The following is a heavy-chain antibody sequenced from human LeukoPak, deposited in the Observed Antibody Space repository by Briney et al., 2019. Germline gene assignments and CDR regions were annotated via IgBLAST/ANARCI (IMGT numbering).Heavy chain of an antibody. J-gene: IGHJ4*02. V-gene: IGHV4-61*02. CDR3: ARDSLSFTYYYDSSGYYPDY. Sequence: SETLSLTCTVSGGSISSGSYYWSWIRQPAGKGLEWIGRIYTSGSTNYNPSLKGRVTISVDTSKNQFSLKLSSVTAADTAVYYCARDSLSFTYYYDSSGYYPDYWGQGTLVTASS. CDR2: IYTSGST. D-gene: IGHD3-22*01. CDR1: GGSISSGSYY.